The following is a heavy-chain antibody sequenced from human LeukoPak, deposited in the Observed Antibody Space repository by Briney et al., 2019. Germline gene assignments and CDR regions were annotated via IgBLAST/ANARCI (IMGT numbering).Heavy chain of an antibody. D-gene: IGHD1-7*01. J-gene: IGHJ6*02. Sequence: AGRSLRLSCAAPGFTFSSYGMHWVRQAPGKGLEWVAVISYDGSNKYYADSVKGRFTISRDNSKNTLYLQMNSLRAEDTAVYYCARGDNWNYYYYYYGMDVWGQGTTVTVSS. CDR2: ISYDGSNK. CDR1: GFTFSSYG. V-gene: IGHV3-30*03. CDR3: ARGDNWNYYYYYYGMDV.